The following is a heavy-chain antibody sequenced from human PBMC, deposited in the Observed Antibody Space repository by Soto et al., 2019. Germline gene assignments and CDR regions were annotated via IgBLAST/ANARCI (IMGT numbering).Heavy chain of an antibody. CDR1: GYTFTSYY. Sequence: ASVKVSCKASGYTFTSYYMHWVRQAPGQGLEWMGIINPSGRSTSYAQKFQGRVTMTRGTSTSTVYMELSSLRSEDTAVYYCARDPAIFGVVSPPRYYYYGMDVWGQGTTVTVSS. V-gene: IGHV1-46*01. D-gene: IGHD3-3*01. J-gene: IGHJ6*02. CDR3: ARDPAIFGVVSPPRYYYYGMDV. CDR2: INPSGRST.